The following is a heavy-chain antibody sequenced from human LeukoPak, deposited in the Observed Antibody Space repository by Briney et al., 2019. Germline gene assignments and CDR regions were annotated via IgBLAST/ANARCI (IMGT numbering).Heavy chain of an antibody. Sequence: GESLKISCKASGYSFPNHWIVWVRQMPGKGLEWMGIIYPGDSDTRYSPSFQGQVTISADKSISTAYLQWSSLKASDTAMYYCARHDHLRDTAMDYWGQGTLVTVSS. CDR3: ARHDHLRDTAMDY. J-gene: IGHJ4*02. CDR1: GYSFPNHW. D-gene: IGHD5-18*01. CDR2: IYPGDSDT. V-gene: IGHV5-51*01.